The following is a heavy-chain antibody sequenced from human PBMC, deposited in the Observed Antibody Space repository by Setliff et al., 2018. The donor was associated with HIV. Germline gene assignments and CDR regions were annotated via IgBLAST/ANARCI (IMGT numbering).Heavy chain of an antibody. Sequence: SVKVSCKASGYTFINYHITWVRQAPGQGLEWVGSISASGVNTNYAQGRVTVTTDTSTSTAYMELRSLRSDDSAVYYCARVPVSSYYYYMDVWGKGTTVTVSS. CDR2: ISASGVNT. J-gene: IGHJ6*03. V-gene: IGHV1-18*01. CDR3: ARVPVSSYYYYMDV. CDR1: GYTFINYH. D-gene: IGHD6-13*01.